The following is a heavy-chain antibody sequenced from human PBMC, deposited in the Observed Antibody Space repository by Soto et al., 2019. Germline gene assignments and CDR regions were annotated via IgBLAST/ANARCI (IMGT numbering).Heavy chain of an antibody. V-gene: IGHV1-3*01. CDR3: ARSQQGSGILGTYYYYYGMDV. CDR2: INAGNGNT. D-gene: IGHD3-10*01. J-gene: IGHJ6*02. Sequence: QVQLVQSGAEVKKPGASVKVSCKASGYTFTSYAMHWVRQAPGQRLEWMGWINAGNGNTKYSQKFQGRVTITRDTSASTAYMELSSLRSEDTAVYYCARSQQGSGILGTYYYYYGMDVWGQGTTVTVSS. CDR1: GYTFTSYA.